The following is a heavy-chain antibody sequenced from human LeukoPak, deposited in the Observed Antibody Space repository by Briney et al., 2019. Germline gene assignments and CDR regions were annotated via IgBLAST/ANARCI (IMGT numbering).Heavy chain of an antibody. CDR3: ARDSSSFYFDY. V-gene: IGHV3-11*01. CDR1: GFTFSDYY. D-gene: IGHD6-13*01. J-gene: IGHJ4*02. Sequence: GGSLRLSCAASGFTFSDYYMSWIRQASGKGLEWVSYISSSGSTIYYADSVKGRFTISRDNAKNSLYLQMNSLRAEDTAVYYCARDSSSFYFDYWGQGTLVTVSS. CDR2: ISSSGSTI.